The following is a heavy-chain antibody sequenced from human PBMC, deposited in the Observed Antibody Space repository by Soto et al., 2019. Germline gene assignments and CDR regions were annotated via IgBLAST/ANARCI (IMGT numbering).Heavy chain of an antibody. Sequence: EVQVVESGGGLIQPGGSLRLSCEVSGFSVTANYMSWVRQAPGKGLEWVSVIYSGGSTYYIDSVKGRFSISRDISKNTLYLQMNSLSAEYTAVYSCHGYGYWGLGTLVTVSS. CDR3: HGYGY. CDR2: IYSGGST. V-gene: IGHV3-53*01. D-gene: IGHD5-12*01. CDR1: GFSVTANY. J-gene: IGHJ4*02.